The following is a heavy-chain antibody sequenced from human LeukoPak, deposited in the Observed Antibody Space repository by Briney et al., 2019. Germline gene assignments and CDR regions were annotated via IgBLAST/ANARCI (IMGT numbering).Heavy chain of an antibody. V-gene: IGHV1-46*01. CDR1: GYTFTSYY. CDR2: INPSGGST. Sequence: ASVKVSCKASGYTFTSYYMHWVRQAPGQGLEWMGIINPSGGSTSYAQRFQGRVAMTRDTSTTTVYMEVNSLTSEDTAVYFCARDGPTAAPFDYWGQGTLVTVSS. J-gene: IGHJ4*02. CDR3: ARDGPTAAPFDY. D-gene: IGHD2-2*01.